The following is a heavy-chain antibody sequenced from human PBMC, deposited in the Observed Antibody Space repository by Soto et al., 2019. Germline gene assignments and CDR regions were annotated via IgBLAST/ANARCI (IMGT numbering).Heavy chain of an antibody. J-gene: IGHJ4*02. D-gene: IGHD3-10*01. V-gene: IGHV4-31*03. CDR2: ISSSGNT. Sequence: QVQLQESGPGLVKSSQTLSLTCTVSGASLTSGGYYWNWIRQRPGKGLEWVGYISSSGNTYYNPSLKSRVTISVDTSKNQFSLKLTSVTAADTAVYYGASGRLWFPDVWYFDFWGQGSLVTVSS. CDR3: ASGRLWFPDVWYFDF. CDR1: GASLTSGGYY.